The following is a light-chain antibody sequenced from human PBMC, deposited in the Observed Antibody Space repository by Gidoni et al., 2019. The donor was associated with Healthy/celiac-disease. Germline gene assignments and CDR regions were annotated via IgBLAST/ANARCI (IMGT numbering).Light chain of an antibody. CDR3: QQRSNWPRT. CDR2: DAS. CDR1: QSVSSY. V-gene: IGKV3-11*01. J-gene: IGKJ1*01. Sequence: EIVLTQSPATRSLSPGERATLSCRASQSVSSYLAWYQQKPGPAPRLLIHDASNRATGIPARFSVSGSWTDFTLTISSLEPEYFAVYYCQQRSNWPRTFGQGTKVEIK.